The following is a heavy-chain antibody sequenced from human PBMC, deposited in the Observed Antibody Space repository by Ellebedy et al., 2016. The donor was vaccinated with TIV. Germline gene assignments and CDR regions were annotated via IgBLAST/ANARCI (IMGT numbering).Heavy chain of an antibody. J-gene: IGHJ3*02. CDR3: ARVVWQQPVSYAFDI. D-gene: IGHD6-13*01. CDR1: YDSISSYY. Sequence: MPSETLSLTCTVSYDSISSYYWSWIRQPPGKGLEWIGYIYYSGSTNYNPSLKSRVTISVDTSKNHFSLKLSSVTAADTAVYYCARVVWQQPVSYAFDIWGQGTMVTVSS. V-gene: IGHV4-59*01. CDR2: IYYSGST.